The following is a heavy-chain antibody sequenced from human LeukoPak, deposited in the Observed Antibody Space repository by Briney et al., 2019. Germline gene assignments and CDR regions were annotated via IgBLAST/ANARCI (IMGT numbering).Heavy chain of an antibody. D-gene: IGHD3-9*01. J-gene: IGHJ4*02. V-gene: IGHV4-34*01. Sequence: SETLSLTCAVYGGSFSVYYWSWIRQPPGKGLEWIGEINHSGSTNYNPSLKSRVTISVDTSKNQFSLKLSSVTAADTAVYYCARVTTGLRYFDWLYSFDYWGQGTLVTVSS. CDR2: INHSGST. CDR1: GGSFSVYY. CDR3: ARVTTGLRYFDWLYSFDY.